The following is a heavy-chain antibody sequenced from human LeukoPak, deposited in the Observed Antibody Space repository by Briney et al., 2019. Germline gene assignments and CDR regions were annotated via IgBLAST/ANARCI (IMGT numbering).Heavy chain of an antibody. J-gene: IGHJ4*02. V-gene: IGHV1-24*01. CDR2: FDPEDGET. CDR1: GYTLTELS. Sequence: ASVKVSCKVSGYTLTELSMHWVRQAPGKGLEWMGGFDPEDGETIYAQKFQGRVTMTEDTSTDTAYMELSSLRSEDTAVYFFKKKTAYDILTGYHRPFGYWGQGTLVTVSS. CDR3: KKKTAYDILTGYHRPFGY. D-gene: IGHD3-9*01.